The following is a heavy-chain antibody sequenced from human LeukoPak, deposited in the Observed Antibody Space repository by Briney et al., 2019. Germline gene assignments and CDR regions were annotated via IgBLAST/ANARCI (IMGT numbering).Heavy chain of an antibody. D-gene: IGHD4-23*01. CDR2: ISSSSSTI. J-gene: IGHJ5*02. CDR3: ARGKYGGNSDHWFDP. CDR1: GFTFSSYS. Sequence: GGSLRLSCAASGFTFSSYSMDWVRQAPGKGLEWVSYISSSSSTIYYADSVKGRFTISRDNAKNSLYLQMNSLRAEDTAVYYCARGKYGGNSDHWFDPWGQGTLVTVSS. V-gene: IGHV3-48*04.